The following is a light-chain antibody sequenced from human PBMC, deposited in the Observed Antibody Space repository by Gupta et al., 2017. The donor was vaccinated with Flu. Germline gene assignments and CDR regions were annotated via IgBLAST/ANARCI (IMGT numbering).Light chain of an antibody. Sequence: GDRVTITCRASQGISNYLSWYQQKPGKAPKLLIYAASVLQSGVPSRFSGNKSGREFTLTISSLRPEDFASYYCQQVNSYPYTFGQGTKLEIK. CDR3: QQVNSYPYT. V-gene: IGKV1-9*01. J-gene: IGKJ2*01. CDR2: AAS. CDR1: QGISNY.